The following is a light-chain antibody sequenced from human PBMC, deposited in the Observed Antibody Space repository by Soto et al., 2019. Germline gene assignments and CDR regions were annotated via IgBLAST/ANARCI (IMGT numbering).Light chain of an antibody. CDR3: QQRSNWPS. J-gene: IGKJ4*01. CDR2: DAS. V-gene: IGKV3-11*01. Sequence: EIVLTQSPATLSLSPGERATHACRASQSVSSYLAWYQQKPGQAPRLLIYDASNRATGIPARFSGSGSGTDFTLTISSLEPEDFAVYHCQQRSNWPSFGGGTKVEIK. CDR1: QSVSSY.